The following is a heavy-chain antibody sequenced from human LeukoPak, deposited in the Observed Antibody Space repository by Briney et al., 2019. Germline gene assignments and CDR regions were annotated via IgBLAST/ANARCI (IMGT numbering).Heavy chain of an antibody. CDR3: AGDTSNYYDATGYYYGYYYMDV. J-gene: IGHJ6*03. CDR1: GFTFSSYT. D-gene: IGHD3-22*01. Sequence: GGSLSLSCVVSGFTFSSYTMRWVCQAPGKGLEWLSVVYSDGTTHYSASVSGRLTIFRDNSKDKVYLHMNSLRAEDTAVYYCAGDTSNYYDATGYYYGYYYMDVWGKGTTVTVSS. V-gene: IGHV3-53*01. CDR2: VYSDGTT.